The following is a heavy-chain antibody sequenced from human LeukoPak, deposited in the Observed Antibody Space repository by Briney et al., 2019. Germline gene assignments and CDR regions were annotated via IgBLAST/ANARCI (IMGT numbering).Heavy chain of an antibody. CDR2: IYHSGST. CDR3: ARGRMITFGGVIKGHDAFDI. CDR1: GYSISSGYY. Sequence: KPSETLSLTCTVSGYSISSGYYWGWIRQPPGKGLEWIGSIYHSGSTYYNPSLKSRVTISVDTSKNQFSLKLSSVTAADTAVYYCARGRMITFGGVIKGHDAFDIWGQGTMVTVSS. D-gene: IGHD3-16*02. J-gene: IGHJ3*02. V-gene: IGHV4-38-2*02.